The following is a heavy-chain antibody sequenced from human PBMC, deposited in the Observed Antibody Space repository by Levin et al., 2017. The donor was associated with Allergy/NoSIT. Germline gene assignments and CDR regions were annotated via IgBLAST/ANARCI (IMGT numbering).Heavy chain of an antibody. J-gene: IGHJ3*02. CDR1: GFTFSSYS. V-gene: IGHV3-48*02. CDR2: ISSSGTII. D-gene: IGHD5/OR15-5a*01. Sequence: GESLKISCAASGFTFSSYSMNWVRQAPGKGLEWLSYISSSGTIIYYADSVKGRFTISRDNAKNSLYLQMNSLRDEDTAVFYCARDRYFLRPVSAVFDIWGQGTMVTVSS. CDR3: ARDRYFLRPVSAVFDI.